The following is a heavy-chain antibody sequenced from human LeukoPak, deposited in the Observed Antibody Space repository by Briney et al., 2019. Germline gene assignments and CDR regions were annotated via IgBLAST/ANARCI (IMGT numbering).Heavy chain of an antibody. CDR1: GGSISSGDYY. V-gene: IGHV4-30-4*01. CDR2: IYYSGST. CDR3: TRDPLYCSSTSCYTTNFDY. D-gene: IGHD2-2*02. J-gene: IGHJ4*02. Sequence: SQTLSLTCTVSGGSISSGDYYWSWIRQPPGKGLEWIGYIYYSGSTYYNPSLKSRVTISVDTSKNQFSLKLSSVTAADTAVYYCTRDPLYCSSTSCYTTNFDYWGQGTLVTVSS.